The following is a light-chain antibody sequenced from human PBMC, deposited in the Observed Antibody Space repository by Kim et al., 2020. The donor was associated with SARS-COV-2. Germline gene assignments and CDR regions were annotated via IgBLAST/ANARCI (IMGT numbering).Light chain of an antibody. CDR3: QQGSNWYT. CDR2: EVS. J-gene: IGKJ2*01. V-gene: IGKV3-11*01. Sequence: LSLSPGERATLSCRASQSVRSFLAWYQHKPGQAPRLLISEVSIRATGIPARFSGSGSGTEFTLTINGLEPEDSAVYYCQQGSNWYTFGQGTKLEI. CDR1: QSVRSF.